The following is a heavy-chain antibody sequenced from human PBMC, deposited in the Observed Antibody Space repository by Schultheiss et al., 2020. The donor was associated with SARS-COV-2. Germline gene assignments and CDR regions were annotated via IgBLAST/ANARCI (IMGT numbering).Heavy chain of an antibody. CDR3: AKPNAPYGDYVVRGFDY. V-gene: IGHV3-74*01. CDR1: GFTFSTYW. D-gene: IGHD4-17*01. J-gene: IGHJ4*02. CDR2: INSDGSST. Sequence: GGSLRLSCAASGFTFSTYWMHWVRQAPGKGLVWVSRINSDGSSTSYADSVKGRFTISRDNAKNTLYLQMSSLRAEDTAVYYCAKPNAPYGDYVVRGFDYWGQGTLVTVSS.